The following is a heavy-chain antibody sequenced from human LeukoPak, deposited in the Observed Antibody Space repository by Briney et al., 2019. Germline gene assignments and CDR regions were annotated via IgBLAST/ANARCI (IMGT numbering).Heavy chain of an antibody. CDR3: ARDIRVTTVTRNDAFDV. D-gene: IGHD4-17*01. CDR2: ISYDGSNK. J-gene: IGHJ3*01. Sequence: GSLRLSCAASGFTFSSYGMHWVRQAPGKGLEWVAVISYDGSNKYYADSVKGRFTISRDNSKNTLYLQMNSLRAEDTAVYYCARDIRVTTVTRNDAFDVWGQGTMVTVSS. CDR1: GFTFSSYG. V-gene: IGHV3-30*03.